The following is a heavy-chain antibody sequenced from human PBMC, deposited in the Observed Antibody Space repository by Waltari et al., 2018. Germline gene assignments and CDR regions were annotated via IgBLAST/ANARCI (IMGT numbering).Heavy chain of an antibody. CDR3: ARYGEVPASYFFDY. Sequence: QVQLHQCGAGQLKPSETLSLTGALSRDSFLGYFWTWSRQSPGKGLEWLGSIHYSGSTNYHPTLESRLSLSVDTTKKRFSLSLTSVTAADAALYFCARYGEVPASYFFDYWGQGTLVTVSS. V-gene: IGHV4-34*01. CDR2: IHYSGST. D-gene: IGHD2-21*01. J-gene: IGHJ4*01. CDR1: RDSFLGYF.